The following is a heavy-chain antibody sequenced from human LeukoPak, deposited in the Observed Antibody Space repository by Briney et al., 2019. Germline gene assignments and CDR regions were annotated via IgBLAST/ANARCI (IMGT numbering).Heavy chain of an antibody. CDR3: ARDNDKVVDH. Sequence: ASAKVSCKTSGYTFSNYGISWERQAPGQGLEWMGWITAYNGNRLYAQRFQGRITLTTDTSTSTSYMELRSLEYDDTAIYYCARDNDKVVDHWGQGTLVTVSS. D-gene: IGHD1-1*01. CDR1: GYTFSNYG. V-gene: IGHV1-18*01. J-gene: IGHJ4*01. CDR2: ITAYNGNR.